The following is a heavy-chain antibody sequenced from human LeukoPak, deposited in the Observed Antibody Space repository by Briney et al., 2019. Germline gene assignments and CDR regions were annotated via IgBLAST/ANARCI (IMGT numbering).Heavy chain of an antibody. D-gene: IGHD5-18*01. CDR3: ARARADLYSYGSFDY. Sequence: SSQTLSLTCTVSGGSISSGSYYWSWIRQPAGKGLEWIGRIYTSGSTNYNPSLKSRVTISVDTSKNQFSLKLSSATAADTAVYYCARARADLYSYGSFDYWGQGTLVTVSS. J-gene: IGHJ4*02. CDR1: GGSISSGSYY. CDR2: IYTSGST. V-gene: IGHV4-61*02.